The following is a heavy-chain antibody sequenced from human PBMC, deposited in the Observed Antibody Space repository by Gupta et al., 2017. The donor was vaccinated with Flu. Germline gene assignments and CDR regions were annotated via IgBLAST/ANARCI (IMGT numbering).Heavy chain of an antibody. CDR3: ARPGARGYSAYAYYMDV. CDR2: ISSSGITT. Sequence: ISSSGITTYYADSVKGRFTISRDNAKNSLFLQMNSLRAEDTAVYYCARPGARGYSAYAYYMDVWGKGTTVTVSS. J-gene: IGHJ6*03. V-gene: IGHV3-11*01. D-gene: IGHD5-12*01.